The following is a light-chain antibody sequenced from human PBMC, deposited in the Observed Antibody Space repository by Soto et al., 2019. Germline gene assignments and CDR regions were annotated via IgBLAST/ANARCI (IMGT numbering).Light chain of an antibody. J-gene: IGKJ4*01. V-gene: IGKV1-5*01. Sequence: DIQMTQSPSTLSASVGDRVTIPCRASQSISSWLAWYPQKPGKAPKLLIYDASSLERGVPSRFSGSGSGTEFTLTISSLQTDDFANYYCQQYNSYPLFGGGTKVEIK. CDR1: QSISSW. CDR3: QQYNSYPL. CDR2: DAS.